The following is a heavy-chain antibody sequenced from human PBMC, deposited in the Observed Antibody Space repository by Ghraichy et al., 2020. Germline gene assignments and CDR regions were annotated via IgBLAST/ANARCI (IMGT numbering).Heavy chain of an antibody. CDR2: ISWNSGSI. Sequence: GGSLRLSCAASGFTFDDYAMHWVRQAPGKGLEWVSGISWNSGSIGYADSVKGRFTISRDNAKNSLYLQMNSLRAEDTALYYCAKDRGSSGLRGHFDYWGQGTLVTVSS. CDR3: AKDRGSSGLRGHFDY. V-gene: IGHV3-9*01. J-gene: IGHJ4*02. CDR1: GFTFDDYA. D-gene: IGHD3-22*01.